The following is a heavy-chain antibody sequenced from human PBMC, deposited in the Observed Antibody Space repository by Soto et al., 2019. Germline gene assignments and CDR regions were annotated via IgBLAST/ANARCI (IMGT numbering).Heavy chain of an antibody. J-gene: IGHJ4*02. CDR1: GYTFTGYY. V-gene: IGHV1-2*04. CDR3: AASRTENVFDY. D-gene: IGHD2-2*01. Sequence: GGSVKVSCKACGYTFTGYYMHGVRQAPGQGLEWMGRINPNSGATKCAQKFQGWVTMTRDTSISTAYMELSRLRSNDTAVYYCAASRTENVFDYWGQGTLVTVSS. CDR2: INPNSGAT.